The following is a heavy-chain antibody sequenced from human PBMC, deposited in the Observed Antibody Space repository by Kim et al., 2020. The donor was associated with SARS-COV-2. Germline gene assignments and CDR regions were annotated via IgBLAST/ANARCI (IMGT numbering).Heavy chain of an antibody. D-gene: IGHD3-9*01. Sequence: GGSLRLSCAASGFTFSSYAMSWVRQAPGKGLEWVSAISGSGGSTYYADSVKGRFTISRDNSKNTLYLQMNSLRAEDTAVYYCANVKTYYDILTGYFQPTYYYYGMDVWGQGTTVTVSS. J-gene: IGHJ6*02. CDR3: ANVKTYYDILTGYFQPTYYYYGMDV. CDR1: GFTFSSYA. CDR2: ISGSGGST. V-gene: IGHV3-23*01.